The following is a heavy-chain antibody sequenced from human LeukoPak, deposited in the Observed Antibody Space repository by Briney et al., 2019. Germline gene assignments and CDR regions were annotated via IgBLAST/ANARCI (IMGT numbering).Heavy chain of an antibody. CDR2: IYYSGST. J-gene: IGHJ6*03. Sequence: SETLSLTCTVSGGSISSSSYYWGWIRQPPGKGLEWIGSIYYSGSTYYNPSLKSRVTISVDTSKNQFSLKLSSVTAADTAVYYCARASHCSSASCYTVSYYYYYMDVWGKGTTVTVSS. V-gene: IGHV4-39*01. CDR1: GGSISSSSYY. CDR3: ARASHCSSASCYTVSYYYYYMDV. D-gene: IGHD2-2*02.